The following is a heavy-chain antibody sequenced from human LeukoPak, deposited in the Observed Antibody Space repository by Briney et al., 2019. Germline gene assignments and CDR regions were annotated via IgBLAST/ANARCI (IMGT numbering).Heavy chain of an antibody. CDR1: VGSISSGDYY. Sequence: SQTLSLTCTVSVGSISSGDYYWSWIRQPPRKGLEWIGYIYYSGSTYYNPSLKSRVTISVDTSKNQFSLKLSSVTAADTAVYYCAREVTVASFDYWGQGTLVTVSS. V-gene: IGHV4-30-4*01. D-gene: IGHD4-23*01. J-gene: IGHJ4*02. CDR3: AREVTVASFDY. CDR2: IYYSGST.